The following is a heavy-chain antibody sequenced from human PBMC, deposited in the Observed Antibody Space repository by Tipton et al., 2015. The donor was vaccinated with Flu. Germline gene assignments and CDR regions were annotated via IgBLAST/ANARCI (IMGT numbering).Heavy chain of an antibody. CDR2: IYPGDSDT. CDR1: GYSFTSYW. V-gene: IGHV5-51*01. D-gene: IGHD6-6*01. Sequence: VQLVQSGAEVKKPGESLKISCKGSGYSFTSYWIGWVRQMPGKGLEWMGIIYPGDSDTRYSPSFQGQVTISADKSISTAYLQWSSLKASDTAMYYCVRHEIQYSRSSFNAFDIWGQGTMVTVSS. CDR3: VRHEIQYSRSSFNAFDI. J-gene: IGHJ3*02.